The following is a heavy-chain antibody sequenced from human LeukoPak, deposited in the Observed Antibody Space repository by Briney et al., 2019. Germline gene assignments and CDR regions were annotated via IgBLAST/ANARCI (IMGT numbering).Heavy chain of an antibody. Sequence: SETLSLTCTVSSGSFSGSDYYWCWIRQPPGKGLEGIGSINYSGNTYYDSSLKSRVTISVDTSKTHFSLRLSSVAAADTAVYYCARTGWGDEWFDSWGGGTVVVVSA. CDR1: SGSFSGSDYY. J-gene: IGHJ5*01. CDR2: INYSGNT. D-gene: IGHD3-16*01. CDR3: ARTGWGDEWFDS. V-gene: IGHV4-39*02.